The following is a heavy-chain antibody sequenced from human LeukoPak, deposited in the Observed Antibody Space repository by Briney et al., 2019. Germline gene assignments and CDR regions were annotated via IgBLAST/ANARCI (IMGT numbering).Heavy chain of an antibody. Sequence: ASVKVSCKASGYTFTGYYMHWVRHAPGQGLEWMGWINPNSGGTNYAQKFQGRVTMTRDTSISTAYMELSRLRSDDTAVYYCAREAPGYCSGGSCYSADYYYYGMDVWGQGTTVTVSS. CDR1: GYTFTGYY. CDR3: AREAPGYCSGGSCYSADYYYYGMDV. CDR2: INPNSGGT. D-gene: IGHD2-15*01. J-gene: IGHJ6*02. V-gene: IGHV1-2*02.